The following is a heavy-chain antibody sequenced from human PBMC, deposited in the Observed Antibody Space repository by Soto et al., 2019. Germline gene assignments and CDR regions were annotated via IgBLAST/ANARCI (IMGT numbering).Heavy chain of an antibody. V-gene: IGHV4-61*08. Sequence: QVQLLESGPGLVRPSETLSLTCTVSGASVSNNAYYWSWIRQSPGKGLEWIAYVYHTGNTNYNPSLRSRVTISLDRSKNQLSLKVRSVTAADTAVYYCATVDLRLGELFDAFGFWGQGTMVTVSS. CDR1: GASVSNNAYY. D-gene: IGHD3-16*01. CDR2: VYHTGNT. J-gene: IGHJ3*01. CDR3: ATVDLRLGELFDAFGF.